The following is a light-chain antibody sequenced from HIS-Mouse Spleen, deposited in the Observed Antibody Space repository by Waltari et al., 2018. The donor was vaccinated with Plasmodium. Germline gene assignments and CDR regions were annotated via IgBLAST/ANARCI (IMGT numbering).Light chain of an antibody. Sequence: FMLTQPHSVSDSPGKTVTISCTRSSGSIASNYLQWYQQRPGSAPTTVIYEDNQRPSGVPDRFSGSIDSSSNSASLTISGLKTEDEADYYCQSYDSSNWVFGGGTKLTVL. J-gene: IGLJ3*02. CDR2: EDN. CDR3: QSYDSSNWV. V-gene: IGLV6-57*04. CDR1: SGSIASNY.